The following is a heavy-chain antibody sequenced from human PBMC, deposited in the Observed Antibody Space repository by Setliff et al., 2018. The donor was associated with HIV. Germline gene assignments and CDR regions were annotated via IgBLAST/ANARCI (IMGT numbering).Heavy chain of an antibody. CDR3: ARGAYIKMNYCFDY. V-gene: IGHV4-59*01. CDR2: ISYTGST. Sequence: SETLSLTCTVSGVSIENNFWSWFRQPPGKGLEWIGYISYTGSTNYDPSLKSRLTIVADTSKSQFSLTLTSVTAADTAVYYCARGAYIKMNYCFDYWGRGTLVTVSS. D-gene: IGHD3-16*01. CDR1: GVSIENNF. J-gene: IGHJ4*02.